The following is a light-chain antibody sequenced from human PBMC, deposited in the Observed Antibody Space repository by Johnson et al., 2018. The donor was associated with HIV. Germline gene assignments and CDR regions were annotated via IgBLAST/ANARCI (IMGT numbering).Light chain of an antibody. CDR1: TSNIGSNT. CDR2: RNH. V-gene: IGLV1-44*01. J-gene: IGLJ1*01. Sequence: QSVLTQPPSVSAAPGQKVTISCSGSTSNIGSNTVSWYQQLPGTAPKLLIYRNHQRPSGVPDRISGSKSGTSASLAISGLQAEDEADYYCAAWDDSLNGSYVFGTGTKVTVL. CDR3: AAWDDSLNGSYV.